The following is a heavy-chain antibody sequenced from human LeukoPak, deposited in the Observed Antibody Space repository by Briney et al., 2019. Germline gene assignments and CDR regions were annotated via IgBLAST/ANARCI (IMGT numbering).Heavy chain of an antibody. V-gene: IGHV4-4*07. CDR3: ARDHNDFWSGYFAFDY. CDR2: IYTSGST. J-gene: IGHJ4*02. D-gene: IGHD3-3*01. Sequence: SETLSLTCTVSGGSISSYYWSWIRQPAGKGLEWIGRIYTSGSTNYNPSLKSRVTMSADTSKNQFSLKLSSVTAADTAVYYCARDHNDFWSGYFAFDYWGQGTLVTVSS. CDR1: GGSISSYY.